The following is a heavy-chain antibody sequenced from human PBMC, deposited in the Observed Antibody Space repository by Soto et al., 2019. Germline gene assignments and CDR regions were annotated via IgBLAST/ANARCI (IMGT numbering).Heavy chain of an antibody. J-gene: IGHJ6*02. CDR1: GGSISSSNW. CDR3: ARVSGSYYYGMDV. CDR2: IYHSGST. Sequence: QVQLQESGPGLVKPSGTLSLTCAVSGGSISSSNWWSWVRQPPGKGLEWIGEIYHSGSTNYNPSLKSRVTFSXDXSKNQFSLRLTSVTAADTAVYYCARVSGSYYYGMDVWGQGTTVTVSS. D-gene: IGHD1-26*01. V-gene: IGHV4-4*02.